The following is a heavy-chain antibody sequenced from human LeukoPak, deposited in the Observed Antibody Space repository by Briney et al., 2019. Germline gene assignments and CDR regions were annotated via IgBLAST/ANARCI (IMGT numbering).Heavy chain of an antibody. CDR3: ATNVDYDFWSGHLH. D-gene: IGHD3-3*01. V-gene: IGHV1-8*03. CDR2: MNPNSGNT. Sequence: ASVKVSCKASGYTFTSYDINWVRQATGQGLEWMGWMNPNSGNTGYAQKFQGRVTITRNTSISTAYMELSSLRSEDTAVYYCATNVDYDFWSGHLHWGQGTLVTVSS. CDR1: GYTFTSYD. J-gene: IGHJ1*01.